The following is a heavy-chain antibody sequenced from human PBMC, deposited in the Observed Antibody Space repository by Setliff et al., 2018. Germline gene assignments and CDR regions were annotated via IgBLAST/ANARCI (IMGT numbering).Heavy chain of an antibody. Sequence: SGPTLVNPTQTLTLTCTFSGLSLSTGGVGVGWIRQPPGKALEWLALIYWNDDKRYSPSLKSRLTITKDTSKNQVVLTMTNMDPVDTATYYCAHLTPYYGSGSYYMNYWGQGTLVTVSS. CDR3: AHLTPYYGSGSYYMNY. CDR1: GLSLSTGGVG. V-gene: IGHV2-5*01. CDR2: IYWNDDK. J-gene: IGHJ4*02. D-gene: IGHD3-10*01.